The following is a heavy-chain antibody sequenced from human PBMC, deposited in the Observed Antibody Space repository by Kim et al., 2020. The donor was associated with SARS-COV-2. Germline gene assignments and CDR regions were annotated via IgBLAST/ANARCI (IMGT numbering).Heavy chain of an antibody. J-gene: IGHJ6*02. D-gene: IGHD6-19*01. V-gene: IGHV5-10-1*01. Sequence: GESLKISCKGSGYSFTSYWISWVRQMPGKGLEWMGRIDPSDSYTNYSPSSQGHVTISADKSISTAYLQWSSLKASDTAMYYCARLGVAGSYYYGMDVWGQGTTVTVSS. CDR1: GYSFTSYW. CDR3: ARLGVAGSYYYGMDV. CDR2: IDPSDSYT.